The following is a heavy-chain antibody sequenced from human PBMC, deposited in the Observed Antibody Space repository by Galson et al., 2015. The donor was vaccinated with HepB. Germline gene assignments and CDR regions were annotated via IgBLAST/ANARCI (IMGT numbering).Heavy chain of an antibody. CDR2: ISAHNGNT. CDR3: AREYTGYSSSWYVDY. J-gene: IGHJ4*02. Sequence: SVKVSCKASGYTFTSYGISWVRQAPGQGLEWMGWISAHNGNTNYAQKLQGRVTMTTDTSTSTAYMELRSLRSDDTAVYYCAREYTGYSSSWYVDYWGQGTLVTISS. CDR1: GYTFTSYG. D-gene: IGHD6-13*01. V-gene: IGHV1-18*01.